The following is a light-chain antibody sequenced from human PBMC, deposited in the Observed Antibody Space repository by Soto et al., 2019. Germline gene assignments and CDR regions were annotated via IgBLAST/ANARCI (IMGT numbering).Light chain of an antibody. Sequence: DIQITQSPSTLSASVGDRVTISCRASQSISYYLAWYQKKPGKAPKLLIWNASSLHRGVPSRFSGSGSGTEFTLTISSLQPDDFETYDCQQSYSTPRTFGPGTQVDIK. J-gene: IGKJ3*01. CDR1: QSISYY. CDR2: NAS. CDR3: QQSYSTPRT. V-gene: IGKV1-5*01.